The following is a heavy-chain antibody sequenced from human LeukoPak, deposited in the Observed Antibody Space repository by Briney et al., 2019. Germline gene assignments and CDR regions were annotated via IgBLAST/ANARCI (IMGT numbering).Heavy chain of an antibody. V-gene: IGHV4-30-2*01. J-gene: IGHJ4*02. CDR3: ARGSSWDDFWSGFYFDY. CDR2: IYHSGST. D-gene: IGHD3-3*01. Sequence: SETLSLTCTVSGGSISSSGYYWSWIRQPPGKGLEWIGYIYHSGSTYYNPSLKSRVTISVDRSKNQFSLKLSSVTAADTAVYYCARGSSWDDFWSGFYFDYWGQGTLVTVSS. CDR1: GGSISSSGYY.